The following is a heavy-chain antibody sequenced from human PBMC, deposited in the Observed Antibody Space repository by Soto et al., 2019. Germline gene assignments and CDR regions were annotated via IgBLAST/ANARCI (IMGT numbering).Heavy chain of an antibody. CDR3: ARDDGNWGFDD. J-gene: IGHJ4*02. V-gene: IGHV4-4*08. D-gene: IGHD3-16*01. Sequence: SETLSLTCTVSGGSISGYFWSWIRQPPGKGLEWIAYIYSSEYTDYNPSLKSRVTISVDMSRDQFSLQLKSVTAADTAVYYCARDDGNWGFDDWGQGTRVTVSS. CDR1: GGSISGYF. CDR2: IYSSEYT.